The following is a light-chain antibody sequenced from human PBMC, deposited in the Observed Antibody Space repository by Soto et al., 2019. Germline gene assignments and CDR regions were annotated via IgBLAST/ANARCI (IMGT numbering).Light chain of an antibody. CDR2: WAS. CDR1: QTILYSSNNKSY. Sequence: DIVMTQSPDSLAVSLGERATINCKSSQTILYSSNNKSYLGWYQQKPGQPPKLLIYWASTRESGVPDRFSGSGAGTDFTLTSSSLQAEDVAVYYCQQYYTTRTFGQGTKVDIK. J-gene: IGKJ1*01. CDR3: QQYYTTRT. V-gene: IGKV4-1*01.